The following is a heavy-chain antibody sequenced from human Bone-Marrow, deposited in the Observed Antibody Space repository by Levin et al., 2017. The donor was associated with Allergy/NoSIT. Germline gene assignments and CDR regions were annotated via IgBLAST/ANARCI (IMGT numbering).Heavy chain of an antibody. Sequence: GSLRLSCAASGFTFSSYAMSWVRQAPGKGLEWVSAISGSGGSTYYADSVKGRFTISRDNSKNTLYLQMNSLRAEDTAVYYCAKSPYYYDSSGLDYWGQGTLVTVSS. D-gene: IGHD3-22*01. J-gene: IGHJ4*02. V-gene: IGHV3-23*01. CDR1: GFTFSSYA. CDR3: AKSPYYYDSSGLDY. CDR2: ISGSGGST.